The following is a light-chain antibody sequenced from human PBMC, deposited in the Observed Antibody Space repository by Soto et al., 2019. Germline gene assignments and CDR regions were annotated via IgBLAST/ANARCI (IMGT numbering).Light chain of an antibody. CDR1: SSDVGSYTL. Sequence: QSALTQPASVSGSPGQSITISCTETSSDVGSYTLVSWYQQHPGKAPKLMIYEGSKRPSGISNRFSGSKSGNTASLTISGLQAEDEADYYCCSYAGSSTYVFGTGTKLTVL. J-gene: IGLJ1*01. CDR3: CSYAGSSTYV. V-gene: IGLV2-23*01. CDR2: EGS.